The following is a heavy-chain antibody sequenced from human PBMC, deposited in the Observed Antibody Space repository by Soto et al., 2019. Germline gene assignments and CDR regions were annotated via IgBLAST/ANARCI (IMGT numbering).Heavy chain of an antibody. CDR1: GFTFSNYS. CDR3: AKLMTSIDV. Sequence: EVQLLESGGGLVQPGGSLRLSCAASGFTFSNYSMSWVRQAPGKGLKWVSTVSGSGGTTYYADSVKGRFTISRDNSKNTLYLQMNSLRAEDTAVYYCAKLMTSIDVWGQGTTVTVSS. CDR2: VSGSGGTT. V-gene: IGHV3-23*01. J-gene: IGHJ6*02.